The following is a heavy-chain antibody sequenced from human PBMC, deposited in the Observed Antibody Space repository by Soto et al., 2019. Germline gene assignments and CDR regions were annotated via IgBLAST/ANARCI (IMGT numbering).Heavy chain of an antibody. CDR1: GGSFSGYY. D-gene: IGHD2-2*01. CDR3: ARNGWDIVVVPAATYYYYYYMDV. CDR2: INHSGST. Sequence: QVQLQQWGAGLLKPSETLSLTCAVYGGSFSGYYWSWIRQPPGKGLEWIGEINHSGSTNYNPSLKSRVTISEDTAKNQCSLKLRSVNAADTAVYYCARNGWDIVVVPAATYYYYYYMDVWGKGTTVTVSS. J-gene: IGHJ6*03. V-gene: IGHV4-34*01.